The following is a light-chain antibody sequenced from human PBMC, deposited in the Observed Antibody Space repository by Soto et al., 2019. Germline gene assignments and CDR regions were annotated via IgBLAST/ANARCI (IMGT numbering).Light chain of an antibody. CDR3: AAWDDSLNGPRWV. Sequence: QSVLIQPPSASGTPGQRVTVSCSGSSSNIGSNTVNWYQQVPGTAPKLLIYSNNQRPSGVPDRFSGSKSGTSASLAISGLQFEDEADYYCAAWDDSLNGPRWVFGGGTQLTVL. V-gene: IGLV1-44*01. CDR1: SSNIGSNT. CDR2: SNN. J-gene: IGLJ3*02.